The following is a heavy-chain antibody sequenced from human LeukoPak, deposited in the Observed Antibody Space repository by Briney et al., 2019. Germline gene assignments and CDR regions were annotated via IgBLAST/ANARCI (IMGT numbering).Heavy chain of an antibody. Sequence: SDTLSLTCSVAGDSVSTYYWSWVRQAPGKSLEWIVHVSYNGRTNYNPSLKSRASMSLGTSKSHFSRTLHSTTPPHTAIYYRAREPGSCCYRSYFFVAVWGKGTTVTVSS. CDR2: VSYNGRT. D-gene: IGHD2-15*01. V-gene: IGHV4-59*02. CDR1: GDSVSTYY. CDR3: AREPGSCCYRSYFFVAV. J-gene: IGHJ6*03.